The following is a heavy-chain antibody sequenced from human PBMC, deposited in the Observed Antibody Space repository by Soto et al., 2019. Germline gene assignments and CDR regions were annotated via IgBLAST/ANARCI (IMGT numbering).Heavy chain of an antibody. D-gene: IGHD2-15*01. V-gene: IGHV1-69*12. CDR3: AAELVGAAGPPKFGY. J-gene: IGHJ4*02. Sequence: QVQLVQSGAEVKKPGSSVKVSCKPSGATFSSFAISWVRQAPGQGLEWMGGIIPLFSFTSYAQKFRGRVTITADASTSTVYMELSSLTSENTALYYCAAELVGAAGPPKFGYWGQGAGVTVSS. CDR1: GATFSSFA. CDR2: IIPLFSFT.